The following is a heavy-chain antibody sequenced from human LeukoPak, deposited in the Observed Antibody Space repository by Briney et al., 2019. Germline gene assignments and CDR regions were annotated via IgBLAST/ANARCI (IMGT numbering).Heavy chain of an antibody. CDR2: ISWDGGST. J-gene: IGHJ4*02. Sequence: LTGGSLRLSCAASGFTFDDSGMSWVRQAPGKGLEWVSVISWDGGSTGYADSVKGRFSISRDKSKNTLYLQMNSLRAEDTAVYYCAIRKSGNAIDYWGQGTLVTVSS. D-gene: IGHD5-12*01. V-gene: IGHV3-20*04. CDR3: AIRKSGNAIDY. CDR1: GFTFDDSG.